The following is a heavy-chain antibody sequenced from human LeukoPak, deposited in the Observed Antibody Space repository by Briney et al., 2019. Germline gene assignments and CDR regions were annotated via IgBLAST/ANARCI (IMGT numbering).Heavy chain of an antibody. J-gene: IGHJ4*02. Sequence: PGGSLRLSCAGTGFSFGIYWMSWVRQAPGKGLEWVANINEDGSEKYYVDSVKGRFTISRDNGKNTLYLQMNSLRAEDTAVYYCARNEDYSDSTGYYSTFYLDSWGQGTLVTVSS. D-gene: IGHD3-22*01. V-gene: IGHV3-7*01. CDR2: INEDGSEK. CDR1: GFSFGIYW. CDR3: ARNEDYSDSTGYYSTFYLDS.